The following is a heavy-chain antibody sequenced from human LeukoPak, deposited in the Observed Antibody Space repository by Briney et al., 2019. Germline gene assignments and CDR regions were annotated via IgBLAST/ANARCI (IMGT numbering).Heavy chain of an antibody. Sequence: SETLSLTCTVSGGSISNITYYWGWIRQPPGKGLEWIGSIYYSGRTYYNPSLKSRVTISVNTSKKQFSLKLSSVTAADTAVYYCARGRPDGSGSYYKFDPWGQGTLVTVSS. CDR3: ARGRPDGSGSYYKFDP. CDR2: IYYSGRT. J-gene: IGHJ5*02. V-gene: IGHV4-39*01. D-gene: IGHD3-10*01. CDR1: GGSISNITYY.